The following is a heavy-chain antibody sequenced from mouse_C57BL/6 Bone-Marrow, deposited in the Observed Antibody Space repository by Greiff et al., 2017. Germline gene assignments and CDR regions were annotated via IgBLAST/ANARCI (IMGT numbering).Heavy chain of an antibody. J-gene: IGHJ3*01. CDR1: GYTFTSYW. CDR2: IYPGNSDT. D-gene: IGHD2-5*01. Sequence: EVQLQESGPVLARPGASVKMSCKTSGYTFTSYWMHWVKQRPGQGLEWLGAIYPGNSDTSYNQKFKGKAKLTAVTSASTAYMELSSLTNEDAAVYYCTRESNYDVFAYWGQGTLVTVSA. V-gene: IGHV1-5*01. CDR3: TRESNYDVFAY.